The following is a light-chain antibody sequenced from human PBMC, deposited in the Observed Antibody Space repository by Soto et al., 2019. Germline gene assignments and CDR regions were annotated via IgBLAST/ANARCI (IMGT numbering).Light chain of an antibody. CDR1: QGVATN. V-gene: IGKV3-15*01. CDR3: QQYNNWPPIT. Sequence: EILITRSPDTLSVSPGERATLTCMGGQGVATNFAWYQQKSGQSPRLLIYDVSIRATGIPARFSGSGSGTEFTLTISSLQSEDFAVYYCQQYNNWPPITFGQGTRLEIK. CDR2: DVS. J-gene: IGKJ5*01.